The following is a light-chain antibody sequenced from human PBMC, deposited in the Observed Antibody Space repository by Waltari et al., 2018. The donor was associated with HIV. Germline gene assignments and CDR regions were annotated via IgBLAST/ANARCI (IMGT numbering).Light chain of an antibody. CDR2: DAT. CDR3: SSYSGSNTLV. V-gene: IGLV2-8*01. CDR1: SSDVGGYND. Sequence: QSALTQPPSASGAPGQSVTISCTGTSSDVGGYNDVTWYPQLPGRATKLMSYDATKRPSRVPDRFAGSKSGNTASLTVSGLQAEDEADYFCSSYSGSNTLVFGGGTKLTVL. J-gene: IGLJ2*01.